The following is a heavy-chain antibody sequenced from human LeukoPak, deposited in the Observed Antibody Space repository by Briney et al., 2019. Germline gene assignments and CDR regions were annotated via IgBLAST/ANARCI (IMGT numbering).Heavy chain of an antibody. CDR2: ISGSGHNT. Sequence: GGSLRLSCAASGFTFNDYAMSWVRQAPGKGLEWVSAISGSGHNTYYADSVTGRFTVSRDNSKNTLYLQMNSLRAEDTAVYYCAKRVDTGGYYYGDAFDIWAKGQWSPSLQ. CDR3: AKRVDTGGYYYGDAFDI. V-gene: IGHV3-23*01. J-gene: IGHJ3*02. D-gene: IGHD3-22*01. CDR1: GFTFNDYA.